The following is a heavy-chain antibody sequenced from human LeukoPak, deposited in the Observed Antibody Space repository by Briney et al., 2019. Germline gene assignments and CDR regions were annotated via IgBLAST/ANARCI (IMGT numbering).Heavy chain of an antibody. Sequence: GGSLRLSCAASGFTFSSYSMSWVRQAPGKGLEWVSSISSSSSYIYYADSVKGRFTISRDNAKNSLYLHMSSLRAEDTAVYYCARLAGAGSSGFDYWGQGTLVTVSS. CDR1: GFTFSSYS. CDR2: ISSSSSYI. V-gene: IGHV3-21*01. D-gene: IGHD1-26*01. CDR3: ARLAGAGSSGFDY. J-gene: IGHJ4*02.